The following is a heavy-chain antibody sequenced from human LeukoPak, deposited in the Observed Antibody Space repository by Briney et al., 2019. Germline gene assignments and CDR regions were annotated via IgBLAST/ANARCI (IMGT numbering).Heavy chain of an antibody. V-gene: IGHV4-59*01. CDR1: GGSISSYY. D-gene: IGHD1-26*01. CDR2: IYYSGST. J-gene: IGHJ4*02. Sequence: PSETLSLTCTVSGGSISSYYWSWIRQPPGKGLEWIGYIYYSGSTNYNPSLKSRVTISVDTSKNQFSLKLSSVTAADTAVYYCARGDSGSYYSCGQGTLVTVSS. CDR3: ARGDSGSYYS.